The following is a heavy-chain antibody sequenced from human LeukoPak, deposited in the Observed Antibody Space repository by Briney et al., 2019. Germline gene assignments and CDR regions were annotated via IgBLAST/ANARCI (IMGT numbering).Heavy chain of an antibody. V-gene: IGHV3-30-3*01. CDR3: ARLQLWSYHFDY. CDR1: GFTFSSYG. CDR2: ISYDGSNK. J-gene: IGHJ4*02. D-gene: IGHD5-18*01. Sequence: GGSLRLSCAASGFTFSSYGMHWVRQAPGKGLEWVAVISYDGSNKYYADSVKGRFTISRDNSKNTLYLQMNSLRAEDTAVYYCARLQLWSYHFDYWGQGTLVTVSS.